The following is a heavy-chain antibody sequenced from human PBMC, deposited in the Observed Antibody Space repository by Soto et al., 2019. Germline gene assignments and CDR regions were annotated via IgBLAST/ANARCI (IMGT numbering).Heavy chain of an antibody. CDR3: DLLHGHDEYYGMDV. CDR2: ISYDGNNK. Sequence: GGSLRLSCTASGFSFSSYGIHLVLQSPGKGLEWVAVISYDGNNKYYADAVKGRFTISRDRSKNTVYLQMNSLRAEDTAVDHCDLLHGHDEYYGMDVWGQGPTVT. D-gene: IGHD5-12*01. J-gene: IGHJ6*02. V-gene: IGHV3-30*03. CDR1: GFSFSSYG.